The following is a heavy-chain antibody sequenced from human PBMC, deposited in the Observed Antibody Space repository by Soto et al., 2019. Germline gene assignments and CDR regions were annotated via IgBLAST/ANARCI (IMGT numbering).Heavy chain of an antibody. D-gene: IGHD6-13*01. J-gene: IGHJ5*02. Sequence: SETLSLTCAVSGGSISSGGYSWSWIRQPPGKGLEWIGYIYHSGSTYYNPSLKSRVTISVDRSKNQFSLKLSSVTAADTAVYYRARAAIAAAGINWFDPWGQGTLVTVSS. CDR2: IYHSGST. CDR1: GGSISSGGYS. CDR3: ARAAIAAAGINWFDP. V-gene: IGHV4-30-2*01.